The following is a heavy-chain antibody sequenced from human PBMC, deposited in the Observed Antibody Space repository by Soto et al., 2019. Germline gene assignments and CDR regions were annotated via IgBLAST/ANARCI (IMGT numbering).Heavy chain of an antibody. V-gene: IGHV3-15*01. Sequence: GGSLRLSCAASGFTFSNAWMSWVRQAPGKGLEWVGRIKSYTNGGTTDYAAPAKGRFAISRDDSKNTLYLQMNSLKTEDAGVYYCTTDDPINKYWGQGTLVTVSS. CDR1: GFTFSNAW. CDR2: IKSYTNGGTT. J-gene: IGHJ4*02. CDR3: TTDDPINKY.